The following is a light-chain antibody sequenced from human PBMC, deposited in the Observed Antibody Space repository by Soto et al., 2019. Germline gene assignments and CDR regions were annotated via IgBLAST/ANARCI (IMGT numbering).Light chain of an antibody. CDR2: DVS. CDR1: SSDIGGYNY. V-gene: IGLV2-14*03. CDR3: SSYGASSTL. Sequence: QSVLTQPASVSGSPGQSITIPCTGTSSDIGGYNYVSWYQQHPGKAPKLMIFDVSYRPSGISDRFSGSKSGNTASLTISGRQPEDEADYYCSSYGASSTLFGGGTKLTVL. J-gene: IGLJ2*01.